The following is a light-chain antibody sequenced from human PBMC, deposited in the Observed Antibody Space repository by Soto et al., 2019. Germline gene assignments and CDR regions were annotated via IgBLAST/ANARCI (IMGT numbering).Light chain of an antibody. V-gene: IGKV1-12*01. CDR1: QTISSW. CDR3: QQTNSFPLT. CDR2: AAS. J-gene: IGKJ4*01. Sequence: DIQMTQSPSSLSASVGDRVTITCRASQTISSWLAWYQQKPGKAPNLLIYAASNLQSGVPSRFSGSGSGTDFILTIYSLQPQDSATYFCQQTNSFPLTFGGGTKVDIK.